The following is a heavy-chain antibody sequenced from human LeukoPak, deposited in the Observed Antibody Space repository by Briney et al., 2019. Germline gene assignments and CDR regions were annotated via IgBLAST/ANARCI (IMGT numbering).Heavy chain of an antibody. Sequence: GGSLRLSCAASGFTFSSYWMSWVRQAPGKGLEWVANIKQDGSEKYYLDSVRGRFTISRDNAENSLYLQMNSLRAEDTAVYYCATEASSGLEDWGQGILVTVSS. J-gene: IGHJ4*02. CDR2: IKQDGSEK. D-gene: IGHD6-19*01. CDR3: ATEASSGLED. V-gene: IGHV3-7*01. CDR1: GFTFSSYW.